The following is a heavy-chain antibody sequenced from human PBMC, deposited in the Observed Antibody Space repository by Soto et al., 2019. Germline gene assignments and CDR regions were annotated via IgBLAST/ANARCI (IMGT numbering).Heavy chain of an antibody. J-gene: IGHJ3*02. CDR1: GYTFTSYG. CDR3: AREFGHIAAAGRVGAFDI. CDR2: ISAYNGNT. Sequence: ASVKVSCKASGYTFTSYGISWVRQAPGQGLEWMGWISAYNGNTNYAQKLQGRVTMTTDTSTSTAYMELRSLRSDDTAVYYCAREFGHIAAAGRVGAFDIWGQGTMVTVSS. V-gene: IGHV1-18*01. D-gene: IGHD6-13*01.